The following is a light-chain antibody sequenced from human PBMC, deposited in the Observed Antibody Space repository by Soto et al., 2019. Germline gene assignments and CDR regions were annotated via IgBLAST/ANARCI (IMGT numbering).Light chain of an antibody. CDR1: QSISSY. J-gene: IGKJ1*01. CDR2: KAS. Sequence: DIQVTQSHSSLSASVGYRVTITLRASQSISSYLAWYQQKPGKAPKLLIYKASSLESGVPSRFSGSGSGTEFTLTISSLQPDDFATYYCLQHNSYVWTFGQGTKVDI. CDR3: LQHNSYVWT. V-gene: IGKV1-5*03.